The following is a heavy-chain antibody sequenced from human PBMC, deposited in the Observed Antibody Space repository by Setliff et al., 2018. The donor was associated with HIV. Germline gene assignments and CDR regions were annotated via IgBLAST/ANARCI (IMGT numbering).Heavy chain of an antibody. D-gene: IGHD3-22*01. CDR3: ARASFYFESSRYYSTVSGFDY. CDR2: INHSGIT. V-gene: IGHV4-34*01. Sequence: PSETLSLTCAVYGGSFGVSSWSWIRQPPGKGLEWIGEINHSGITNSSPALRSRVTISVYTSKRQLSLKLSSVTAADTAIYFCARASFYFESSRYYSTVSGFDYWGQGTLVTVSS. J-gene: IGHJ4*02. CDR1: GGSFGVSS.